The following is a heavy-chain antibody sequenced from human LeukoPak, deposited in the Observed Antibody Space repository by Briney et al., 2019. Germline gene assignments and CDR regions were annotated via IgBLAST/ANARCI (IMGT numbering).Heavy chain of an antibody. V-gene: IGHV1-2*02. D-gene: IGHD3-22*01. Sequence: ASVKVSCKASGYTFTGYYIHWVRQAPGQGLEWMGWINPNSGGTNYAQKFQGRVTMTRDTSISTAYMELRRLRSDDRAVYYCARGPPTIVVVITTGDFDSWGQGTLVTISS. J-gene: IGHJ4*02. CDR1: GYTFTGYY. CDR3: ARGPPTIVVVITTGDFDS. CDR2: INPNSGGT.